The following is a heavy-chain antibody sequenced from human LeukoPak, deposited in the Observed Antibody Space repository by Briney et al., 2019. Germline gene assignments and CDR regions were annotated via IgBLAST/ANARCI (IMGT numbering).Heavy chain of an antibody. CDR3: AKDNGDSSGYSYDY. Sequence: GRYLRLSCAASGFTFSSYGMDWVRQAPGKGLEWVAVIWYDGSNKYYADSVKGRFTISRDNSKNTLYLQMNSLRAEDTAVYYCAKDNGDSSGYSYDYWGQGTLVTVSS. V-gene: IGHV3-33*06. D-gene: IGHD3-22*01. CDR1: GFTFSSYG. J-gene: IGHJ4*02. CDR2: IWYDGSNK.